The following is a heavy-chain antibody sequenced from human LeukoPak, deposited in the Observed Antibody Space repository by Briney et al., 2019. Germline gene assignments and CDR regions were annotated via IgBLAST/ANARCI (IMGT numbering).Heavy chain of an antibody. CDR1: GFTFSTYS. Sequence: GGSLRLSCAASGFTFSTYSMNWVRQAPGKGLEWVSYISSSGSTIYYADSVKGRFTISRDNAKNSLYLQMNSLRAGDTAVYYCAELGITMIGGVWGKGTTVTISS. D-gene: IGHD3-10*02. CDR2: ISSSGSTI. J-gene: IGHJ6*04. CDR3: AELGITMIGGV. V-gene: IGHV3-48*04.